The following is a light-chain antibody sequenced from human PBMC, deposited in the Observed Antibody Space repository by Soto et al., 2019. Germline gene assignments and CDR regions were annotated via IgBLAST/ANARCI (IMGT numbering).Light chain of an antibody. V-gene: IGLV2-14*01. CDR2: QVT. Sequence: QSVLTQPASVSGSPGQSITISCTGTSIDLAIYNYVSWYQQQPGKAPKLMIYQVTNRPSGVSNRFSGSRSGNTASLTISGLQAEDEADYYCSSYTDSSNYVFGTGPKVTVL. J-gene: IGLJ1*01. CDR3: SSYTDSSNYV. CDR1: SIDLAIYNY.